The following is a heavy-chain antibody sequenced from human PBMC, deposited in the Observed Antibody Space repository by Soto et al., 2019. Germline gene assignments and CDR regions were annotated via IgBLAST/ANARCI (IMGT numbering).Heavy chain of an antibody. V-gene: IGHV3-15*01. D-gene: IGHD5-18*01. CDR3: AITAMINRDSSTSFDY. Sequence: PGGSLRLSCAVSGLTFSNVWMTLVRQAPGKGLEWVGRIKSKSDGETADVAAPVKARFTISRDDSKNTVFLEMNSLKSEDTALYYCAITAMINRDSSTSFDYWGRGTQVTVSS. J-gene: IGHJ4*02. CDR2: IKSKSDGETA. CDR1: GLTFSNVW.